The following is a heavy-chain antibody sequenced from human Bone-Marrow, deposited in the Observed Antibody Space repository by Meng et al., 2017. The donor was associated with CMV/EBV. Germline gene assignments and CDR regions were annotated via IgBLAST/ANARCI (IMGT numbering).Heavy chain of an antibody. CDR1: GYTFTSYD. V-gene: IGHV1-8*01. CDR2: MNPNSGNT. J-gene: IGHJ3*02. Sequence: ASVKVSCKASGYTFTSYDINWVRQATGQGLEWMGWMNPNSGNTGYAQKFQGRVTMTRNTSISTAYMELSRLRSDDTAVYYCASYCSSTSCYDAFDIWGQGTMVTVSS. CDR3: ASYCSSTSCYDAFDI. D-gene: IGHD2-2*01.